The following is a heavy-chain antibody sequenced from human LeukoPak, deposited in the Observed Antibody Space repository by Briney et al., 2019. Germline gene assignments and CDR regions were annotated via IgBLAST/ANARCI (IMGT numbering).Heavy chain of an antibody. Sequence: PSETLSLTCAVSGGSISSGGYSWSWIRQPPGKGLEWIGYIYLSGPTYYNPSLKSRVTISVDRSESQFSLNLSSVTAADTAVYYCARGGTDSLERQFDYWGQGTLVTVSS. CDR1: GGSISSGGYS. CDR3: ARGGTDSLERQFDY. V-gene: IGHV4-30-2*01. J-gene: IGHJ4*02. CDR2: IYLSGPT. D-gene: IGHD1-1*01.